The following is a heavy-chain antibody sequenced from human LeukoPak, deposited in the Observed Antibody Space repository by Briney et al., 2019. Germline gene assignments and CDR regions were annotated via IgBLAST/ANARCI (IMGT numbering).Heavy chain of an antibody. D-gene: IGHD3-9*01. V-gene: IGHV3-64D*06. J-gene: IGHJ4*02. Sequence: GGSLRLSCSASGFTFSSYAMHWVRQAPGKGLEYVSAISSNGGSTYYADSVKGGFTISRDNSKNTLYLQMSSLRAEDTAVYYCVKHYDILTGLGYYFDYWGQGTLVTVSS. CDR1: GFTFSSYA. CDR3: VKHYDILTGLGYYFDY. CDR2: ISSNGGST.